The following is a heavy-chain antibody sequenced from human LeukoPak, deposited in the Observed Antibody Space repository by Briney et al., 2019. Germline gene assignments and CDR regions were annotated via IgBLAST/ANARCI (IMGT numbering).Heavy chain of an antibody. D-gene: IGHD3-3*01. CDR3: AREGGFYRSLDY. CDR1: GGSVTSTNW. J-gene: IGHJ4*02. Sequence: SETLSLTCGVSGGSVTSTNWWTWVRQPPGKGLEWIGEVHLDGRTNYNPSLKSRLTMSVDLSENHVSLKLTSVTAADTAAYYCAREGGFYRSLDYSGQGTLVTVSS. CDR2: VHLDGRT. V-gene: IGHV4-4*02.